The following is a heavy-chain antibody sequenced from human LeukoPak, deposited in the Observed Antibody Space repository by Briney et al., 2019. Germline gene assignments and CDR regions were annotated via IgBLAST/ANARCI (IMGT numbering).Heavy chain of an antibody. D-gene: IGHD5-12*01. CDR3: ARVQGWLRPVDY. CDR1: GFAFNNYA. J-gene: IGHJ4*02. CDR2: ITGTGLST. Sequence: GGSLRLSCTASGFAFNNYAMSWVRQAPGKGLEWVSGITGTGLSTDYADSVKGRFTISRDNAKNSLYLQMNSLRAEDTAVYYCARVQGWLRPVDYWGQGTLVTVSS. V-gene: IGHV3-23*01.